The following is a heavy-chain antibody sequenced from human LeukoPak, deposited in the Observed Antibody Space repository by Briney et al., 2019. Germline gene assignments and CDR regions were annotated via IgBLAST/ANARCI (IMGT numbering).Heavy chain of an antibody. CDR3: AKDAPGSSSGSCNY. CDR1: GFTFDDYA. CDR2: SWNSGSI. Sequence: GGSLRLSCAASGFTFDDYAMHWVRQAPGKGLEWVSGSWNSGSIGYADSVKGRFTISRDNAKNSLYLQMNSLRAEDTAVYYCAKDAPGSSSGSCNYWGQGTLVTVSS. D-gene: IGHD6-6*01. J-gene: IGHJ4*02. V-gene: IGHV3-9*01.